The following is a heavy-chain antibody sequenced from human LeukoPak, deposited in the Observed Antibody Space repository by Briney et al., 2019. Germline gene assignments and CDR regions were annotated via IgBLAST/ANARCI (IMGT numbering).Heavy chain of an antibody. Sequence: GSLRLSCAASGFTFSSYGMHWVRQAPGKGLEWVAVISYDGSNKYYADSVKGRFTTSRDNSKNTLYLQMKSMRAEDTAVYYCANVPKGDYDFWSGYTYYYYGMDVWGQGTTVTVSS. J-gene: IGHJ6*02. CDR2: ISYDGSNK. V-gene: IGHV3-30*18. CDR3: ANVPKGDYDFWSGYTYYYYGMDV. D-gene: IGHD3-3*01. CDR1: GFTFSSYG.